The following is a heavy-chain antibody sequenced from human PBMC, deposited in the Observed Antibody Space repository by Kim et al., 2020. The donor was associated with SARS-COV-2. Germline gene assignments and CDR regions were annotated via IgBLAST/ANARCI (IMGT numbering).Heavy chain of an antibody. J-gene: IGHJ4*02. D-gene: IGHD6-19*01. Sequence: SQKFQGRVTITRDTSASTAYMELSSLRSEDTAVYYCAREVQAVAGTGFDYWGQGTLVTVSS. V-gene: IGHV1-3*01. CDR3: AREVQAVAGTGFDY.